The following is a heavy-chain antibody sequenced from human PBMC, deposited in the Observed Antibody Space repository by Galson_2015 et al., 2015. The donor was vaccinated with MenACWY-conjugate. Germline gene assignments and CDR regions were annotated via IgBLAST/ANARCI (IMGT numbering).Heavy chain of an antibody. V-gene: IGHV3-23*01. CDR3: VKGRSPSGHSGSWFSGADAFDS. CDR2: IGTGGSST. J-gene: IGHJ4*02. CDR1: GFTFNNYA. D-gene: IGHD6-13*01. Sequence: SLRLSCAASGFTFNNYAMSWVRQAPGKGLEWVAAIGTGGSSTYYADSVRGRFTISRDNSKNTLSLQMNSLRVEDTAMYYCVKGRSPSGHSGSWFSGADAFDSWGQGTLVTVSS.